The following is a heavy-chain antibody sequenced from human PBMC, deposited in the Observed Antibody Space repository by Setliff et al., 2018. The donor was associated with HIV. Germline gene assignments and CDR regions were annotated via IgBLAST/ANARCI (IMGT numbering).Heavy chain of an antibody. J-gene: IGHJ4*02. CDR1: GGSFSGYY. D-gene: IGHD6-19*01. CDR2: IYVYNSERT. V-gene: IGHV4-59*01. CDR3: ARAVNFDY. Sequence: PSETLSLTCSVSGGSFSGYYWSWIRQPPGKGLEWIGYIYVYNSERTNYNPSLTSRVTISVDTSRNQFSLKPTSVTAADTAIYYCARAVNFDYWGQGTQVTVSS.